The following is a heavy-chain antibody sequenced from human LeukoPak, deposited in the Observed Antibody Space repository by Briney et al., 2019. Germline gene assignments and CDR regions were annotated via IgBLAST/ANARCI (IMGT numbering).Heavy chain of an antibody. CDR2: ISSSSAYI. CDR3: ARGWMYYYDSGSQLYYFDY. J-gene: IGHJ4*02. D-gene: IGHD3-10*01. Sequence: GGSLRLSCAASGFTFSSYSMNLVRQAPGKGLEWVSSISSSSAYIYYAYSLKGRFTISRDNAKNSLYLQMNSLRAEDTAVYYCARGWMYYYDSGSQLYYFDYWGQGTLVTASS. V-gene: IGHV3-21*01. CDR1: GFTFSSYS.